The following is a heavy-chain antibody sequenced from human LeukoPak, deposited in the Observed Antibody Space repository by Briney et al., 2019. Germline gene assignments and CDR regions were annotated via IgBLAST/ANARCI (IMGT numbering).Heavy chain of an antibody. D-gene: IGHD1-1*01. Sequence: GGSLRLSCAPSGFTFSSYSMNWVRQAPGKGLEWVSSISSSSSYIYYADSVKGRFTISRDNAKNSLYLQMNSLRAEDMAVYYCARVLSGTSDAFDIWGQGTMVTVSS. CDR1: GFTFSSYS. CDR3: ARVLSGTSDAFDI. J-gene: IGHJ3*02. V-gene: IGHV3-21*01. CDR2: ISSSSSYI.